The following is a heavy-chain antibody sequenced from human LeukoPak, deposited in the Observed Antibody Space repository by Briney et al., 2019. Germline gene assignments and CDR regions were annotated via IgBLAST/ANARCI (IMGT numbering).Heavy chain of an antibody. CDR3: AKDLGRAGQEYFYYGMDV. V-gene: IGHV3-23*01. Sequence: GGSLRLSCAASGFTFSDYAMNWVRLAPGKGLEWVSLISGGATVKYYADSVKGRFTISRDNSKNTLYLQINSLRGDDTAVYYCAKDLGRAGQEYFYYGMDVWGQGTTVTVSS. D-gene: IGHD7-27*01. J-gene: IGHJ6*02. CDR2: ISGGATVK. CDR1: GFTFSDYA.